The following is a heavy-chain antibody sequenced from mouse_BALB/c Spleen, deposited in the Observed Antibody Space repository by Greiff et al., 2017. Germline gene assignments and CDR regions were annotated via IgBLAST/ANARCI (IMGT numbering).Heavy chain of an antibody. CDR2: IYPGDGDT. CDR1: GYAFSSYW. D-gene: IGHD2-3*01. V-gene: IGHV1-80*01. CDR3: ARKGGYDGYFWYFDV. Sequence: QVQLQQSGAELVRPGSSVKISCKASGYAFSSYWMNWVKQRPGQGLEWIGQIYPGDGDTNYNGKFKGKATLTADKSSSTAYMQLSSLTSEDSAVYFCARKGGYDGYFWYFDVWGAGTTVTVSS. J-gene: IGHJ1*01.